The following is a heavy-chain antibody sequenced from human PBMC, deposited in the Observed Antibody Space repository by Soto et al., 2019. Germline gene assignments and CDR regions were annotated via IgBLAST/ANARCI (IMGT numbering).Heavy chain of an antibody. Sequence: VQLVESGGGVVQPGRSVRLSCAASGFTFTSYDMHWVRQAPGKVLEWMALILHDGSAEYYADSVKGRFTISRDNSKNTLHMPMSSLRAEDTAVYYCASSRDGYSVYFYYGMDGWGQGTTVTVSS. CDR1: GFTFTSYD. CDR3: ASSRDGYSVYFYYGMDG. V-gene: IGHV3-30*03. D-gene: IGHD4-4*01. CDR2: ILHDGSAE. J-gene: IGHJ6*02.